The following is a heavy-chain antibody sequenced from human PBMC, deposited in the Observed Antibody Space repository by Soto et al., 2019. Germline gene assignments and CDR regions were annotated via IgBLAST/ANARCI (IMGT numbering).Heavy chain of an antibody. J-gene: IGHJ5*02. D-gene: IGHD4-17*01. Sequence: GESLKISCAASGFTFSSYAMHWVRQAPGKGLEYVSAISSNGGNTGYVKKFQGRVTMTRDTSMSTAYMELSSLRSEDTAVYYCARGIKYGDYSRWFDPWGPGTLVTVSS. V-gene: IGHV3-64*01. CDR3: ARGIKYGDYSRWFDP. CDR1: GFTFSSYA. CDR2: ISSNGGNT.